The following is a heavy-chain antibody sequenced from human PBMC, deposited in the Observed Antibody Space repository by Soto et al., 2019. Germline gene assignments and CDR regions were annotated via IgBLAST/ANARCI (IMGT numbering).Heavy chain of an antibody. CDR1: GFSFSSYA. Sequence: GGSLRLSCAASGFSFSSYAMSWVRQAPGKGLEWVSSITGLGDSTFYADSVKGRFTLSRDNSKNTVDLQMNSLRDDDTALYYCAKGHGNSAAKWDSWGQGTLVTVSS. CDR2: ITGLGDST. J-gene: IGHJ4*02. V-gene: IGHV3-23*01. D-gene: IGHD2-2*01. CDR3: AKGHGNSAAKWDS.